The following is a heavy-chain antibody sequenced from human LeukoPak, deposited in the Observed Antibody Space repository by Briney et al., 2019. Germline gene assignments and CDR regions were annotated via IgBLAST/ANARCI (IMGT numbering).Heavy chain of an antibody. Sequence: PSETLSLTCTVSGGSISSYYWSWLRQPPGKGLEWIGYIYYSGSTNYNPSLKSRVTISVDTSKNQFSLKLSSVTAADTAVYYCARAGATIQLWPYAFDIWGQGTMVTVSS. CDR2: IYYSGST. CDR1: GGSISSYY. CDR3: ARAGATIQLWPYAFDI. V-gene: IGHV4-59*01. J-gene: IGHJ3*02. D-gene: IGHD5-18*01.